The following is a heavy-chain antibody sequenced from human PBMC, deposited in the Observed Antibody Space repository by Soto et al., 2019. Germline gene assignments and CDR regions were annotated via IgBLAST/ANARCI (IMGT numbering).Heavy chain of an antibody. CDR3: ARDDYIWGSYRPGPTTFDY. J-gene: IGHJ4*02. V-gene: IGHV3-7*01. Sequence: GGSLRLSCAASGFTFSSYWMHWVRQAPGKGLVWVARINQDGSNKYYVDSVKGRFTISRDNAKNSLYLQMNSLRAEDTAVYYWARDDYIWGSYRPGPTTFDYWGQGTLVTVSS. D-gene: IGHD3-16*02. CDR2: INQDGSNK. CDR1: GFTFSSYW.